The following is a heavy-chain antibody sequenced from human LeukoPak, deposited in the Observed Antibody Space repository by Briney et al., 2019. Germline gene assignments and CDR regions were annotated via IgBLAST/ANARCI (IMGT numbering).Heavy chain of an antibody. J-gene: IGHJ4*02. CDR2: IWHDPSHT. CDR3: AREFFGSGSYPDY. CDR1: GFRLSTYV. Sequence: GRSLRLSCAAPGFRLSTYVMHWVPQAPGKGLEWVELIWHDPSHTFYTDSVKGRFTISRDNSKNTVYLQRNSLGGEDTALYYCAREFFGSGSYPDYWGQGTLVTVSS. V-gene: IGHV3-33*01. D-gene: IGHD3-10*01.